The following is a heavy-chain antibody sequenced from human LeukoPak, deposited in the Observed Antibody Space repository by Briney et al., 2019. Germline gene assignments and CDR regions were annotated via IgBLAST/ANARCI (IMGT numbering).Heavy chain of an antibody. V-gene: IGHV1-69*05. J-gene: IGHJ4*02. CDR2: IIPIFGTA. CDR3: ARGPSVDTAMELLDY. Sequence: ASVKVSCKASGGTFSSYAISWVRQAPGQGLEWMGGIIPIFGTANYAQKFQGRVTITTDESTSTAYMELSSLRSEDTAVYYCARGPSVDTAMELLDYWGQGTLVTVSS. D-gene: IGHD5-18*01. CDR1: GGTFSSYA.